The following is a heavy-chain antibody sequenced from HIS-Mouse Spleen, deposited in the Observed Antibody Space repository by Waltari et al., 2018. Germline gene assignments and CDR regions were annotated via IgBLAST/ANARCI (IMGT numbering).Heavy chain of an antibody. Sequence: QLQLQESGPGLVKPSETLSLTCTVSGGSISSSSYYWGWIRQPPGKGREWIGSIYYSGGTYSNPSLKSRVTRSVDTSKNQFSLKLSSVTAADTAVYYCAREIPYSSSWYDWYFDLWGRGTLVTVSS. CDR2: IYYSGGT. V-gene: IGHV4-39*07. D-gene: IGHD6-13*01. CDR1: GGSISSSSYY. CDR3: AREIPYSSSWYDWYFDL. J-gene: IGHJ2*01.